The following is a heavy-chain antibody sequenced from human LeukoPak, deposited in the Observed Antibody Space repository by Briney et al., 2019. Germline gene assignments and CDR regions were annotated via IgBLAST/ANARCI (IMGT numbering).Heavy chain of an antibody. Sequence: PSETLSLTCTVSGGAITGYYWSWIRQPPGKGLGWIGYIYYSGSTNYNPSLKSRVTISVDTSKNQFSLKLSSVTAADTAVYYCARVIAVAGAYFDYWGQGTLVTVSS. J-gene: IGHJ4*02. CDR2: IYYSGST. CDR1: GGAITGYY. V-gene: IGHV4-59*08. D-gene: IGHD6-19*01. CDR3: ARVIAVAGAYFDY.